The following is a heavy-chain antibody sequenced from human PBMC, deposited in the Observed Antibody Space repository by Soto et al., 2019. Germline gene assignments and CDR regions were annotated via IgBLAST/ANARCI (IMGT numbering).Heavy chain of an antibody. J-gene: IGHJ2*01. CDR2: IYSGGST. Sequence: PGGSLRLSCAASGFTVSSNYMSWVRQAPGKGLEWVSVIYSGGSTYYADSVKDRFTISRDNSKNTLYLQMNSLRAEDTAVYYCARDVRGLPETYNWNDSWYFDLWGRGTLVTVSS. V-gene: IGHV3-66*01. CDR3: ARDVRGLPETYNWNDSWYFDL. CDR1: GFTVSSNY. D-gene: IGHD1-1*01.